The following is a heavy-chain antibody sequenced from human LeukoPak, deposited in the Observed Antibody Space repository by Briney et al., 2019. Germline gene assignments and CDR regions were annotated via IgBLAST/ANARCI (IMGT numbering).Heavy chain of an antibody. Sequence: SETLSLTCAVSGYSISSGYYWGWIRQPPGKGLEWIGSIYHSGSTYYNPSLKSRVTISVDTSKNHSSLKLSSVTAADTAVYYCAREITIFGVVTPHDYWGQGTLVTVSS. D-gene: IGHD3-3*01. CDR1: GYSISSGYY. CDR3: AREITIFGVVTPHDY. CDR2: IYHSGST. V-gene: IGHV4-38-2*02. J-gene: IGHJ4*02.